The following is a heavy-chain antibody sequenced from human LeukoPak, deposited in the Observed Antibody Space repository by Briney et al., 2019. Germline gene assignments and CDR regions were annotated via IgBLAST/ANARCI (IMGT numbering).Heavy chain of an antibody. CDR2: INHSGST. CDR1: GGSFSGYY. Sequence: SETLSLTCAVYGGSFSGYYWSWIRQPPGKGLEWIGEINHSGSTNYNPSLKSQVTISVDTSKNQFSLKLSSVTAADTAVYYCARGSSAAAGLKFDYWGQGTLVTVSS. D-gene: IGHD6-13*01. V-gene: IGHV4-34*01. J-gene: IGHJ4*02. CDR3: ARGSSAAAGLKFDY.